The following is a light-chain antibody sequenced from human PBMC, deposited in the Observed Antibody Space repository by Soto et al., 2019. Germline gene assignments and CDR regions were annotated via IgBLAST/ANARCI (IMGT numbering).Light chain of an antibody. CDR3: SSYRSSHMPFV. Sequence: QSVLTQPASVSGSPGQSITISCTGTTSDIGGYYFVSWYQQHPGKAPKLIIYDVSHRPSGVSTRFSGFKSGNTASLTISGLQAEDEAEYYCSSYRSSHMPFVFGTGTKLTVL. CDR1: TSDIGGYYF. J-gene: IGLJ1*01. CDR2: DVS. V-gene: IGLV2-14*03.